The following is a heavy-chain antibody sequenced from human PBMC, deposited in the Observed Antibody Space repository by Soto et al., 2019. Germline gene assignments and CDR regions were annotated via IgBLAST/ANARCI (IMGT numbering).Heavy chain of an antibody. D-gene: IGHD4-17*01. CDR2: ISWNSGSI. CDR3: AKDSIDYGDCAAAFDI. V-gene: IGHV3-9*01. J-gene: IGHJ3*02. Sequence: EVQLVESGGGLVQPGRSLRLSCAASGFTFDDYAMHWVRQAPGKGLEWVSGISWNSGSIGYADSVKGRFTISRDNAKNSLYLQMNSLRAEDTALYYCAKDSIDYGDCAAAFDIWGQGTMVTVSS. CDR1: GFTFDDYA.